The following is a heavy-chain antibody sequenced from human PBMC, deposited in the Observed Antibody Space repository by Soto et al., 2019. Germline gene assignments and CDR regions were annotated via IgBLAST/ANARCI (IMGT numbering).Heavy chain of an antibody. D-gene: IGHD3-16*01. J-gene: IGHJ6*02. Sequence: QVQLVQSGAEVKKPGDSVKVSCKASGYTFTRYGISWVRQAPRQGLEWMGWISAYNGNTNYAQKLQGRVTMTTDTSTSTAYMELRSLRSDDTAVYYCASDGALGENYYYYGMDVWGQGTTVTVSS. CDR3: ASDGALGENYYYYGMDV. V-gene: IGHV1-18*01. CDR1: GYTFTRYG. CDR2: ISAYNGNT.